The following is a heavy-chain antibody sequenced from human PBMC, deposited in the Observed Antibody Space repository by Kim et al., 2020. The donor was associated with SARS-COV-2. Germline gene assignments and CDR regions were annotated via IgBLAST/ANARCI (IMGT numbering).Heavy chain of an antibody. CDR1: GYTFTSYG. Sequence: ASVKVSCKASGYTFTSYGISWVRQAPGQGLEWMGWISAYNGNTNYAQKLQGRVTMTTDTSTSTAYMELRSLRSDDTAVYYCARWGSVVPAQYYYYYGMDVWGQGTTVTVSS. CDR2: ISAYNGNT. D-gene: IGHD2-2*01. J-gene: IGHJ6*02. V-gene: IGHV1-18*04. CDR3: ARWGSVVPAQYYYYYGMDV.